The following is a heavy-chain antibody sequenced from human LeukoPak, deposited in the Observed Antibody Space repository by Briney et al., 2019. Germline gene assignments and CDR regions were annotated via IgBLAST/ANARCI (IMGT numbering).Heavy chain of an antibody. Sequence: KPSETLSLTCTVSGGSIGSGTYYWGWIRQSPGKGLEWIGSIFYSGSTNYNPSLKSRVTISVDTSKNQFSLKLSSVTAADTAVYYCARVNIYGDYVSDYWGQGTLVTVSS. CDR2: IFYSGST. V-gene: IGHV4-39*07. J-gene: IGHJ4*02. D-gene: IGHD4-17*01. CDR3: ARVNIYGDYVSDY. CDR1: GGSIGSGTYY.